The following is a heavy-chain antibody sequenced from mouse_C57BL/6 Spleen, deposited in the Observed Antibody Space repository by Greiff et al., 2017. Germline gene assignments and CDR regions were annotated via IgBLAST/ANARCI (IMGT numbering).Heavy chain of an antibody. V-gene: IGHV3-1*01. Sequence: DVQLQESGPGMVKPSQSLSLTCTVTGYSITSGYDWHWIRHFPGNKLEWMGYISYSGSTNYNPSLKSRISITHDTSKNHFFLKLNSVTTEDTATYYCARGGGSGPLFAYWGQGTLVTVSA. J-gene: IGHJ3*01. D-gene: IGHD3-2*02. CDR3: ARGGGSGPLFAY. CDR1: GYSITSGYD. CDR2: ISYSGST.